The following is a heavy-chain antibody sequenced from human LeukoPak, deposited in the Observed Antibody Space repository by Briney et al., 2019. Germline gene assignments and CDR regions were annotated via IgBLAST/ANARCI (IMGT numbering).Heavy chain of an antibody. CDR2: ISAYNGNT. CDR1: GYTVTSYG. J-gene: IGHJ3*02. Sequence: ASVKVSCKASGYTVTSYGISWVRQAPGQGLEWMAWISAYNGNTNYAQKLQGRVTMTTDTSTSTAYMELRSLRSDDTAVYYCARAMGVWGALDIWGQGTMVTVSS. D-gene: IGHD1-26*01. V-gene: IGHV1-18*01. CDR3: ARAMGVWGALDI.